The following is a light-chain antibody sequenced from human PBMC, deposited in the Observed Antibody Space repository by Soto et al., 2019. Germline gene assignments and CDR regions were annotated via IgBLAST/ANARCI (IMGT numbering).Light chain of an antibody. Sequence: EIVLTQSPDTLSLSPGERATLSCRASQSVTSSYLAWYQQRPCQAPRLLIYDASSRAPGIPDRFSGSGSETDFTLTISRLEPEDFAVYYCQQYGSSPRLTFGGGTKVEI. J-gene: IGKJ4*01. CDR2: DAS. V-gene: IGKV3-20*01. CDR3: QQYGSSPRLT. CDR1: QSVTSSY.